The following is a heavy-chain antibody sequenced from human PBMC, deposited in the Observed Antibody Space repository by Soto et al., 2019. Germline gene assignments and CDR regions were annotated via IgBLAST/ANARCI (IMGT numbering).Heavy chain of an antibody. CDR3: AKDQNYYDSSAPRSYFDY. CDR1: GFTFSSYA. CDR2: ISGSGGST. D-gene: IGHD3-22*01. V-gene: IGHV3-23*01. J-gene: IGHJ4*02. Sequence: GESLKISCAASGFTFSSYAMSWVRQAPGKGLEWVSAISGSGGSTYYADSVKGRFTISRDNSKNTLYLQMNSLRAEDTAVYYCAKDQNYYDSSAPRSYFDYWGQGTLGTVSS.